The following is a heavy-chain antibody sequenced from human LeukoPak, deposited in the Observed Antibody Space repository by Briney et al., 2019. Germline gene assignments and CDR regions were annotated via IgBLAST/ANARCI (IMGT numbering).Heavy chain of an antibody. CDR3: ARNLAYNAFDI. D-gene: IGHD1-1*01. J-gene: IGHJ3*02. CDR1: RFTFSSSW. CDR2: IKEDGSQK. V-gene: IGHV3-7*01. Sequence: PGGSLRLSCAASRFTFSSSWMTWVRQPLGKGLEYVANIKEDGSQKYYEDSVKGRFTISRDKVKNSLYLQMDSLRAEDTAVYFCARNLAYNAFDIWGQGTVVTVSS.